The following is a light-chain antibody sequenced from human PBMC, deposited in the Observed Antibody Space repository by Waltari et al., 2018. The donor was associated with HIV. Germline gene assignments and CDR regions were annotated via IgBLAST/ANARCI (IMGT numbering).Light chain of an antibody. Sequence: IVMTHPPLSLPVTPGEPASISFLSRRSLLYSNGYNYVTWYLQKPGQSPQLLIYLGSTRAPGVPDRFSGSGSGTNFTLKINRVAAEDVGLYYCMQTVQTPWTFGQGTKVEIK. V-gene: IGKV2-28*01. CDR1: RSLLYSNGYNY. CDR2: LGS. CDR3: MQTVQTPWT. J-gene: IGKJ1*01.